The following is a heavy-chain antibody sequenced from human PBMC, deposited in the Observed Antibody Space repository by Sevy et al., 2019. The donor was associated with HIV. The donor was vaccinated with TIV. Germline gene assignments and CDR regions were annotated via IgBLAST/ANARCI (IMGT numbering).Heavy chain of an antibody. Sequence: SETLSLTCTVSGGSISSGGYYRSWIRQNPGKGLEWIGYIYDSGNTYYNPSLKSRVTISIDTSKNQFSLKLSSVTAADTAVYYCARVRLRVVVPAPTDANFDYWGQGTLVTVSS. D-gene: IGHD2-2*01. V-gene: IGHV4-31*03. CDR1: GGSISSGGYY. J-gene: IGHJ4*02. CDR3: ARVRLRVVVPAPTDANFDY. CDR2: IYDSGNT.